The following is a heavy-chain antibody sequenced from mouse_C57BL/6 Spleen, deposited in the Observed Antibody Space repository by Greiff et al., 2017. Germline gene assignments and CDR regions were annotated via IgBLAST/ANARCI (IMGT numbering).Heavy chain of an antibody. Sequence: VQLQQSGAELVRPGASVKLSCEASGYTFTDYYINWVKQRPGQGLEWIARIYPGSGNTYYNEKFKGKATLTAEKSSSTAYMQLSSLTSEDSAVYFCARSEDYDWYVDVWGTGTTVTVSS. V-gene: IGHV1-76*01. CDR2: IYPGSGNT. J-gene: IGHJ1*03. CDR3: ARSEDYDWYVDV. D-gene: IGHD2-4*01. CDR1: GYTFTDYY.